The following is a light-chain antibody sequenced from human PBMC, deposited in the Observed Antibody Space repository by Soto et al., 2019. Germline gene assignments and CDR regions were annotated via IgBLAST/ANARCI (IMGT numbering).Light chain of an antibody. CDR2: AVS. Sequence: QSVLTQPASVSGSPGQSITISCTGTSSDVGAYNYVSWYQHHPGKAPKLLIYAVSNRPSGVSNRFSGSKSVNTASLTISGLQAEDEADYYCSSYTSSNTVIFGGGTKLTVL. CDR3: SSYTSSNTVI. V-gene: IGLV2-14*03. CDR1: SSDVGAYNY. J-gene: IGLJ2*01.